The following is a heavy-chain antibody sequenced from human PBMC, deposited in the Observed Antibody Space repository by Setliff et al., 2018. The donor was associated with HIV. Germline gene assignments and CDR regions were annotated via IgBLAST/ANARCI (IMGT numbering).Heavy chain of an antibody. V-gene: IGHV1-69*10. J-gene: IGHJ4*02. CDR3: ATALTANWNYEPHFDY. CDR2: IIPLHGIA. Sequence: SVKVSCKASGGTFSSYAITWVRQAPGQGLEWMGGIIPLHGIANYIQKFQGRVTITADDSTTTAYMELSRLKPDDTAIYYCATALTANWNYEPHFDYWGQGSLVTVSS. D-gene: IGHD1-7*01. CDR1: GGTFSSYA.